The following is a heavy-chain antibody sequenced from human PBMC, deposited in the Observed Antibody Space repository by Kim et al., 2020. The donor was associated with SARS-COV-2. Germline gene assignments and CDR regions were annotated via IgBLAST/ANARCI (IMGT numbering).Heavy chain of an antibody. Sequence: YADSVKGRFTISRDNSKNTLYLQMNSLRAEDTAVYYCAKPDWGGLPAAHYWGQGTLVTVSS. V-gene: IGHV3-23*01. CDR3: AKPDWGGLPAAHY. J-gene: IGHJ4*02. D-gene: IGHD2-2*01.